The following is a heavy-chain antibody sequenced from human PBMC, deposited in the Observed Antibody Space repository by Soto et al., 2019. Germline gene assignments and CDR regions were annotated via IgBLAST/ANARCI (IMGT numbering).Heavy chain of an antibody. V-gene: IGHV3-48*03. Sequence: EVQLVESGGGLVEPGGSLRLSCAASGFMVRSYEMNWVRQAPGKGLEWVAYISSSGSGIYYADSVKGRFTLSRDNAKNSVFLQMNSLRAEDTALYYGARQTGWDFQHWGQGTQVTVSS. D-gene: IGHD6-19*01. CDR2: ISSSGSGI. CDR3: ARQTGWDFQH. J-gene: IGHJ1*01. CDR1: GFMVRSYE.